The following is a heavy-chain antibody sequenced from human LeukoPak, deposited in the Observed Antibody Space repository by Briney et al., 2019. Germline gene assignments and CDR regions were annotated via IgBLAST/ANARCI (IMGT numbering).Heavy chain of an antibody. Sequence: SQTLSLTCTVSGGSISSGDYYWSWIRQPPGKGLEWIGYIYYSGSTYYNLSLKSRVTISVDTSKNQFSLKLSSVTAADTAVYYCARGKQQLVYDYFDYWGQGTPVTVSS. CDR1: GGSISSGDYY. CDR3: ARGKQQLVYDYFDY. J-gene: IGHJ4*02. V-gene: IGHV4-30-4*08. CDR2: IYYSGST. D-gene: IGHD6-13*01.